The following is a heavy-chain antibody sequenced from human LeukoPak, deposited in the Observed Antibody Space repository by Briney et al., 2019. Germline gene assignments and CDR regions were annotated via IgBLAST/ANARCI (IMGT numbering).Heavy chain of an antibody. D-gene: IGHD2-8*02. CDR3: ATRLSGPGYYYYGMDV. Sequence: ASVKVSCKVSGYTLTELSMHWVRQAPGKGLEWMGGFDPEDGETIYAQKFQGRVTITEDTSTDTAYMELSSLRSEDTAVYYCATRLSGPGYYYYGMDVWGQGTTVTVSS. CDR2: FDPEDGET. V-gene: IGHV1-24*01. CDR1: GYTLTELS. J-gene: IGHJ6*02.